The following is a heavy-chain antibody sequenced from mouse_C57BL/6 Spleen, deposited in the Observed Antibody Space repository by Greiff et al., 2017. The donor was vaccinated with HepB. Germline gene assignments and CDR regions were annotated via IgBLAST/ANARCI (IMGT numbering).Heavy chain of an antibody. Sequence: QVQLKQPGAELVMPGASVKLSCKASGYTFTSYWMHWVKQRPGQGLEWIGEIDPSDSYTNYNQKFKGKSTLTVDKSSSTAYMQLSSLTSEDSAVYYCARQGVYGYDDYWGQGTTLTVSS. V-gene: IGHV1-69*01. J-gene: IGHJ2*01. CDR1: GYTFTSYW. CDR3: ARQGVYGYDDY. CDR2: IDPSDSYT. D-gene: IGHD2-2*01.